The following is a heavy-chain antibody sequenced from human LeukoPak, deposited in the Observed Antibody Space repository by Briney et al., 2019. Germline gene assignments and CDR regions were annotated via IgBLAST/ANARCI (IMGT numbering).Heavy chain of an antibody. D-gene: IGHD6-13*01. CDR1: GGSISSYY. Sequence: SETLSLTCTVSGGSISSYYWSWIRQPPGKGLEWIGYIYYSGSTNYNPSLKSRVTISVDTSKNQFSPKLSSVTAADTAVYYCAGSKYSSSWNDYWGQGTLVTVSS. V-gene: IGHV4-59*08. J-gene: IGHJ4*02. CDR3: AGSKYSSSWNDY. CDR2: IYYSGST.